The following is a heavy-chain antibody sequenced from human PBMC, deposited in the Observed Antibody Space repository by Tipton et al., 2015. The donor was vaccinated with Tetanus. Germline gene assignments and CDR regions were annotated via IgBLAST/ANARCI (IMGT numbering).Heavy chain of an antibody. CDR2: IYFTGTT. CDR1: GDSISSGDFY. J-gene: IGHJ4*02. CDR3: ARRGGGSTFDH. V-gene: IGHV4-31*03. Sequence: TLSLTCTVSGDSISSGDFYWSWIRQHPGKGLEWIGYIYFTGTTYYNPSLESRLTISIDTSKNQFSLELTSVTAADTAVYFCARRGGGSTFDHWGQGTLVTVSS. D-gene: IGHD1-26*01.